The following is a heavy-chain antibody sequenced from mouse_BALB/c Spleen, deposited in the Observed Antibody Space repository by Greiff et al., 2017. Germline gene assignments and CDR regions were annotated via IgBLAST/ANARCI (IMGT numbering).Heavy chain of an antibody. D-gene: IGHD2-10*02. V-gene: IGHV5-12-1*01. CDR3: ARRYGNLDY. CDR1: GFAFSIYD. Sequence: EVNVVESGGGLVKPGGSLKLSCAASGFAFSIYDMSWVRQTPEKRLEWVAYISSGGGSTYYPDTVKGRFTISRDNAKNTLYLQMSSLKSEDTAMYYCARRYGNLDYWGQGTTLTVSS. J-gene: IGHJ2*01. CDR2: ISSGGGST.